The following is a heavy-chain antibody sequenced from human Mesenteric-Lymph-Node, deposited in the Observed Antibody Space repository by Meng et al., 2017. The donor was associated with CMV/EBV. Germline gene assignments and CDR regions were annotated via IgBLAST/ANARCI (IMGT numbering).Heavy chain of an antibody. CDR3: VSRTFSSGGLNV. Sequence: ASVKVSCKVSGYRLTDLAMHWVRQTPGEGLLWMGGFDPERGETIPAQKFQGRVTLTEDTSTHTAYLALTNLRSEDTAVYYCVSRTFSSGGLNVWGQGTTVTVSS. CDR2: FDPERGET. V-gene: IGHV1-24*01. J-gene: IGHJ6*02. CDR1: GYRLTDLA. D-gene: IGHD2-15*01.